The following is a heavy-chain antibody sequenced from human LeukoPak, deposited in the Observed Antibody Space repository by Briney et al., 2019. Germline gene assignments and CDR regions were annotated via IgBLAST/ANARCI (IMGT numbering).Heavy chain of an antibody. J-gene: IGHJ6*02. CDR1: GFTFDDYA. V-gene: IGHV3-43D*03. CDR2: ITWNGGST. Sequence: GGSLRLSCAASGFTFDDYAMHWVRQAPGKGLEWVSFITWNGGSTYYADSVKGRFIISRDNSRSSLFLQMNSLRPEDTALYYCAKDRPFPYGMDVWGQGTTVTVSS. CDR3: AKDRPFPYGMDV.